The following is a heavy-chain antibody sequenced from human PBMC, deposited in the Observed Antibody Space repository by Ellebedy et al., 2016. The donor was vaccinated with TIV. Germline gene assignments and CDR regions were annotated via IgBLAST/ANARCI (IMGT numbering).Heavy chain of an antibody. CDR2: ISSGGRNI. CDR1: GFTLSNYE. V-gene: IGHV3-48*03. D-gene: IGHD3-10*01. Sequence: GESLKISCAASGFTLSNYEMNWVRQAPGKGPEWISYISSGGRNIYYADSVKGRFTLSRDSAKNSLFLQMNSLRAEDTAVYYCARDPRLRRALGYFDIWGRGTLVTVSS. J-gene: IGHJ2*01. CDR3: ARDPRLRRALGYFDI.